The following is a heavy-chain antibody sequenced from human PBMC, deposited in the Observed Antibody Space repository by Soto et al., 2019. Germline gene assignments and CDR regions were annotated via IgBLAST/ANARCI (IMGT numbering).Heavy chain of an antibody. D-gene: IGHD1-26*01. Sequence: EVQVLESGGGLVQPGGSLRLSCAASGFTFSSNGMNWVRQAPGKGLEWVSGIRGDGDTTYNADSVKGRFTVSRDTSKNTVYLQMNSLRVEDTAIYYCAKGQGVGATPDGANCWGQGTLVTVSS. V-gene: IGHV3-23*01. CDR3: AKGQGVGATPDGANC. CDR2: IRGDGDTT. CDR1: GFTFSSNG. J-gene: IGHJ4*02.